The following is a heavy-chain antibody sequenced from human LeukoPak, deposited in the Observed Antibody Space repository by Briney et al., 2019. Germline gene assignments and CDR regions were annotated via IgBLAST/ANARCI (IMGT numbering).Heavy chain of an antibody. CDR2: TYYRSRWYN. Sequence: KTPQTLSLTCAISGDSVSSNSAAWNWIRQSPSRGLEWLGRTYYRSRWYNDYAVSVKSRISIRPDTSRNQFSLQLDSVTPEDTAVYYCARLDANFADFWGQGTLVTVSS. J-gene: IGHJ4*02. V-gene: IGHV6-1*01. D-gene: IGHD1-7*01. CDR1: GDSVSSNSAA. CDR3: ARLDANFADF.